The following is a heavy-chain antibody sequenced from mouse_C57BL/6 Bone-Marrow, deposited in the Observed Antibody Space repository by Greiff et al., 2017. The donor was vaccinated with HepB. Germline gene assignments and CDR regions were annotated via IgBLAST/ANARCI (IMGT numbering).Heavy chain of an antibody. CDR2: IRSKSNNYAT. D-gene: IGHD1-1*01. Sequence: EVKLQESGGGLVQPKGSLKLSCAASGFSFNTYAMNWVRQAPGKGLEWVARIRSKSNNYATYYADSVKDRFTISRDDSESMLYLQMNNLKTEDTAMYYCVRGGTTVVEDYAMDYWGQGTSVTVSS. J-gene: IGHJ4*01. V-gene: IGHV10-1*01. CDR3: VRGGTTVVEDYAMDY. CDR1: GFSFNTYA.